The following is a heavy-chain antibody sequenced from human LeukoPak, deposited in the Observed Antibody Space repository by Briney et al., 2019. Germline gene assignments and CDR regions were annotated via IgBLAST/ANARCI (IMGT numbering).Heavy chain of an antibody. J-gene: IGHJ5*02. D-gene: IGHD2-15*01. CDR1: GGTFSSYA. Sequence: SVKVSCKASGGTFSSYAISWVRHAHGPGLEWMGRIIPILGIANYAQTFQGRVTITADKSTSTAYMELSSLRSEDTAVYYCARDTYCSGGSCYSSWFDPWGQGTLVTVSS. CDR2: IIPILGIA. CDR3: ARDTYCSGGSCYSSWFDP. V-gene: IGHV1-69*04.